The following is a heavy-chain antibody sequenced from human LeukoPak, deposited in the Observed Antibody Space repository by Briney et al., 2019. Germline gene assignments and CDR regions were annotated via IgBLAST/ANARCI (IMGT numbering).Heavy chain of an antibody. V-gene: IGHV3-21*01. D-gene: IGHD1-26*01. Sequence: GGSLRLSCAASGFTFSSYNMNWVRQAPGKGLEWVSSISSSSSYIYYADSVKGRFTISRDNAKNSLYLQMNSLRAEDAAVYYCARDYSGTCPFDCWGQGTLVTVSS. CDR3: ARDYSGTCPFDC. J-gene: IGHJ4*02. CDR1: GFTFSSYN. CDR2: ISSSSSYI.